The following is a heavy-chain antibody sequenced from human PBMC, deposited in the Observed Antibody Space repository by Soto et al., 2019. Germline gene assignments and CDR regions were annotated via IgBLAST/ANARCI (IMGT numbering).Heavy chain of an antibody. CDR2: IKQDGSEK. Sequence: GSLRLSCAASGFTFISYWISCCRQSPWKWLEWVANIKQDGSEKYYVDSVKGRFTISRDNAKNSLYLQMNSLRAEDTAVYYCARFIRPLYYFDYWGQGTLVTVSS. V-gene: IGHV3-7*03. CDR3: ARFIRPLYYFDY. CDR1: GFTFISYW. J-gene: IGHJ4*02. D-gene: IGHD3-3*02.